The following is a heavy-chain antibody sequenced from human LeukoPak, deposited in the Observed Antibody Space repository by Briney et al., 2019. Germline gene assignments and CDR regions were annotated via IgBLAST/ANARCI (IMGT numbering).Heavy chain of an antibody. V-gene: IGHV4-38-2*02. CDR1: GYSINSGYY. CDR3: ARGYYYDSSGYYHDAFDI. CDR2: IYHNGRT. Sequence: PSETLSLTCTVSGYSINSGYYWGWIRQPPGKGLEWIGTIYHNGRTYSDPSLKNRVTISVDTSKNQFSLKLSSVTAADTAVYYCARGYYYDSSGYYHDAFDIWGQGTMVTVSS. D-gene: IGHD3-22*01. J-gene: IGHJ3*02.